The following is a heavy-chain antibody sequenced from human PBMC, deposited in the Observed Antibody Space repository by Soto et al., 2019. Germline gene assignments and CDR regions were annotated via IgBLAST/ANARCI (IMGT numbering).Heavy chain of an antibody. Sequence: AASVKVSCKASGYTFTSYGISWVRQAPGQGLEWMGWISAYNGNTNYAQKLQGRVTMTTDTSTSTAYMELRSLRSDDTAVYYCAREGAYGDYPYYYYGMDVWGQGTTVTVSS. CDR1: GYTFTSYG. D-gene: IGHD4-17*01. J-gene: IGHJ6*02. V-gene: IGHV1-18*04. CDR2: ISAYNGNT. CDR3: AREGAYGDYPYYYYGMDV.